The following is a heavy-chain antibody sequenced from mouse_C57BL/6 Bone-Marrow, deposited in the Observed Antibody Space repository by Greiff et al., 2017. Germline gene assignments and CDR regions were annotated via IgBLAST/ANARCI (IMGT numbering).Heavy chain of an antibody. Sequence: VKLQESGAELVRPGSSVKLSCKASGYTFTSYWMHWVKQRPIQGLEWIGNIDPSDSETHYNQKFKDKATLTVDQSSSTAYMQLSSLTSEDSVVYYSAKGYYGVISCVSYWGQGTLVTVSA. CDR1: GYTFTSYW. CDR2: IDPSDSET. CDR3: AKGYYGVISCVSY. D-gene: IGHD1-1*01. J-gene: IGHJ3*01. V-gene: IGHV1-52*01.